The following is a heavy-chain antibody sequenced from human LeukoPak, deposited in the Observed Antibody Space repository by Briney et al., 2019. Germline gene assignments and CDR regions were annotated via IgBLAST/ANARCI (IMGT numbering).Heavy chain of an antibody. Sequence: ASVKVSCKASGYTFTGYYMHWVRQAPGQGLEWMGWSNPNSGGTNYAQKFQGRVTMTGDTSISTAYMELSRLRSDDTAVYYCAREGVAAAGDFDYWGQGTLVTVSS. V-gene: IGHV1-2*02. CDR1: GYTFTGYY. D-gene: IGHD6-13*01. J-gene: IGHJ4*02. CDR2: SNPNSGGT. CDR3: AREGVAAAGDFDY.